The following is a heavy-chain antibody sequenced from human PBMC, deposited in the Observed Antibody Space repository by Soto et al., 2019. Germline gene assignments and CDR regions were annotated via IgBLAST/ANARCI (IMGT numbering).Heavy chain of an antibody. CDR1: GGSFSGYS. D-gene: IGHD6-13*01. J-gene: IGHJ6*02. V-gene: IGHV4-34*01. CDR3: ARGRSKGSSWYYYYYGMDV. CDR2: INHSGST. Sequence: PSETLSLTCAVYGGSFSGYSWSWIRQPPGKGLEWIGEINHSGSTNYNPSLKSRVTISVDTSKNQFSLKLSSVTAADTAVYYCARGRSKGSSWYYYYYGMDVWGQGTTVTVSS.